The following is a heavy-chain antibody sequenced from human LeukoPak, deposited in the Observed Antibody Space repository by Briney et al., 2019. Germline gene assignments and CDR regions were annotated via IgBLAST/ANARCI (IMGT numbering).Heavy chain of an antibody. Sequence: WASVKVSCKASGYTFTGYYMHWERQAPGQGLEWMGWINPNSGGTNYAQKFQGRVTMTRDTSISTAYMELSRLRSDDTAVYYCARGSSGGSWAYFDYWGQGTLVTVSS. D-gene: IGHD3-10*01. V-gene: IGHV1-2*02. CDR1: GYTFTGYY. CDR3: ARGSSGGSWAYFDY. J-gene: IGHJ4*02. CDR2: INPNSGGT.